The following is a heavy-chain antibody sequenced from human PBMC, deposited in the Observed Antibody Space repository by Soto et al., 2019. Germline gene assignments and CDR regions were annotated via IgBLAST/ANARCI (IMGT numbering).Heavy chain of an antibody. CDR3: ASRGANYGDRFDY. J-gene: IGHJ4*02. CDR1: GGSFSGYY. CDR2: INHSGST. D-gene: IGHD4-17*01. V-gene: IGHV4-34*01. Sequence: QVQLQQWGAGLLKPSETLSLTCAVYGGSFSGYYWSWIRQPPGKGLEWIGEINHSGSTNYNPSLKCRVTISVDTSKNQFSLKLSSVTAADTAVYYCASRGANYGDRFDYWGQGTLVTVSS.